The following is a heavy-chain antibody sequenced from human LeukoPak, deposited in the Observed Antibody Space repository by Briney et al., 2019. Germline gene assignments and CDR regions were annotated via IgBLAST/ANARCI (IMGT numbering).Heavy chain of an antibody. CDR2: ISYDGSNK. Sequence: RRSLRLSCAASGFTFGSYAMHWVRQAPGTGLEWVAVISYDGSNKYYADSVKGRFTISRDNSKNTLYLQMNSLRAEDTAVYYCARDSGSYYEYYFDYWGQGTLVTVSS. J-gene: IGHJ4*02. D-gene: IGHD1-26*01. CDR1: GFTFGSYA. CDR3: ARDSGSYYEYYFDY. V-gene: IGHV3-30-3*01.